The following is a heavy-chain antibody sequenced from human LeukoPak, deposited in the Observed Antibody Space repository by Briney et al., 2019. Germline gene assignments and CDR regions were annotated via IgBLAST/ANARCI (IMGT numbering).Heavy chain of an antibody. J-gene: IGHJ6*02. CDR3: ARERGDIVAF. Sequence: GGSLRLSCVASGFSFSDDFMSWIRQAPGQRPEWVSYISHSGYTIQYADSVKGRFTISRDNAKNSLYLQMNSLRAEDTAVYYCARERGDIVAFWGQGTTDTVSS. D-gene: IGHD2-15*01. CDR1: GFSFSDDF. V-gene: IGHV3-11*01. CDR2: ISHSGYTI.